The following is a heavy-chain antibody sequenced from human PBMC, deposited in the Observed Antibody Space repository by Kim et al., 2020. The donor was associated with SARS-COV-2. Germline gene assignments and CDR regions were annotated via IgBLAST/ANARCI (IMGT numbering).Heavy chain of an antibody. J-gene: IGHJ4*02. CDR2: IIPIFGTA. Sequence: SVKVSCKASGGTFSSYAISWVRQAPGQGLEWMGGIIPIFGTANYAQKFQGRVTITADESTSTAYMELSSLRSEDTAVYYCARDRHSSGWGIENDYWGQGTLVTVSS. CDR1: GGTFSSYA. V-gene: IGHV1-69*13. CDR3: ARDRHSSGWGIENDY. D-gene: IGHD6-19*01.